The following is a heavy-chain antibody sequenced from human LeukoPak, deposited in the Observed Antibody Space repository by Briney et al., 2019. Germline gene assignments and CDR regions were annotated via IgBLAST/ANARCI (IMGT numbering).Heavy chain of an antibody. D-gene: IGHD1-14*01. Sequence: PTLSCAASGFASSSSAMTGVLQPPAHAQEKFSAIIVSGGSTDYADAVKGRFTISRDNAKNTLYLQMNSLRAEDTAVYYCAFFFQAEDGIRDPDPYYYYGMDVWGQGTTVTVSS. CDR1: GFASSSSA. CDR3: AFFFQAEDGIRDPDPYYYYGMDV. V-gene: IGHV3-23*01. CDR2: IIVSGGST. J-gene: IGHJ6*02.